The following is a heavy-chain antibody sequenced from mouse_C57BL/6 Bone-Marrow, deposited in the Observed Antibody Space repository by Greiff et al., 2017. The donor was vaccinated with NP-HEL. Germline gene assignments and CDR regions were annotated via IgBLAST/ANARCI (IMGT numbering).Heavy chain of an antibody. V-gene: IGHV5-4*01. CDR1: GFTFSSYA. CDR2: ISDGGSYT. CDR3: ARDGLRRYNY. Sequence: DVKLVESGGGLVKPGGSLKLSCAASGFTFSSYAMSWVRQTPEKRLEWVATISDGGSYTYYPDNVKGRFTISRDNAKNNLYLQMSHLKSEDTAMDYCARDGLRRYNYWGQGTSVTVSS. J-gene: IGHJ4*01. D-gene: IGHD1-1*01.